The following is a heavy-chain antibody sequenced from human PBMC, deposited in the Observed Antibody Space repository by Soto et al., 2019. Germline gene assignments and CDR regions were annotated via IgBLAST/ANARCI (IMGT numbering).Heavy chain of an antibody. V-gene: IGHV4-4*02. CDR3: VCLGDYYGSGSHRPNYYYYGMDV. Sequence: QVQLQESGPGLVKPSGTLSLTCAVSGGSISSSNWWSWVRQPPGKGLEWIGEIYHSGSTNYNPSLKSRVTISVDKSKNQFSLKLSSVTAADTAVYYCVCLGDYYGSGSHRPNYYYYGMDVCGQGTKVTVSS. D-gene: IGHD3-10*01. CDR2: IYHSGST. J-gene: IGHJ6*02. CDR1: GGSISSSNW.